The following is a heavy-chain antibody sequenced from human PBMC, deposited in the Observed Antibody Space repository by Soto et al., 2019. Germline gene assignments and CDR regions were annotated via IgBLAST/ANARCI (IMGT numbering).Heavy chain of an antibody. CDR3: AILGWNVPPFDS. J-gene: IGHJ4*02. CDR2: ISGGAGTT. Sequence: EVQLLESGGGLVQPGESLRLSCAASGLTFRNSGMSWVRQAPGKGLEWVSAISGGAGTTDYAESVKGRFTISRDNSKKTLYLQMTSLRVEDTAVYYCAILGWNVPPFDSWGQGTLVIVSS. V-gene: IGHV3-23*01. D-gene: IGHD1-1*01. CDR1: GLTFRNSG.